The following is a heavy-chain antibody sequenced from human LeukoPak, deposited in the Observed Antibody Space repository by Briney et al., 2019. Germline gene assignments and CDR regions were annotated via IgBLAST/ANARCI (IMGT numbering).Heavy chain of an antibody. Sequence: ASVKVSCKASGYTFTGYYMHWVRQAPGQGLEWMGWINPNSGGTNYAQKFQGWVTMTRDTSISTAYMELSRLRSDDTAMYYCARDKKVREQWLAYGMDVWGQGTTVTVSS. D-gene: IGHD6-19*01. CDR3: ARDKKVREQWLAYGMDV. CDR1: GYTFTGYY. J-gene: IGHJ6*02. V-gene: IGHV1-2*04. CDR2: INPNSGGT.